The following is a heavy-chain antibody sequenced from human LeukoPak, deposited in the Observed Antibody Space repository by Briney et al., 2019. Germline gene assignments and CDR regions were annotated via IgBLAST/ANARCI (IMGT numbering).Heavy chain of an antibody. Sequence: PGGSLRLSCAASGFTFSSYSMNWVRQAPGKGLEWVPSISSSSSYIYYADSVKGRFTISRDNAKNSLYLQMNSLRAEDTAVYYCAMTLHSSSWVRLFDYWGQGTLVTVSS. V-gene: IGHV3-21*01. J-gene: IGHJ4*02. CDR1: GFTFSSYS. D-gene: IGHD6-13*01. CDR3: AMTLHSSSWVRLFDY. CDR2: ISSSSSYI.